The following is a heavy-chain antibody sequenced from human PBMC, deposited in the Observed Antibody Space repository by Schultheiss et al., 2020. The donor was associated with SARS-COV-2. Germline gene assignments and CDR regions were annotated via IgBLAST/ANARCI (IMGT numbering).Heavy chain of an antibody. J-gene: IGHJ4*02. CDR1: GGSISSYY. Sequence: SQTLSLTCTVSGGSISSYYWSWIRQPAGKGLEWIGSIYYSGSTNYNPSLKSRVTISVDTSKNQFSLKLSSVTAADTAVYYCARHEAAAGTYYFDYWGQGTLVTVSS. CDR3: ARHEAAAGTYYFDY. V-gene: IGHV4-59*08. CDR2: IYYSGST. D-gene: IGHD6-13*01.